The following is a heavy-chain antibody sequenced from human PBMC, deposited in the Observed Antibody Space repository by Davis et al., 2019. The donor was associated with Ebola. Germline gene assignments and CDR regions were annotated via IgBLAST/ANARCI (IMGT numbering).Heavy chain of an antibody. CDR1: GFTFSSYS. CDR2: MNQDGSAK. CDR3: ARVLSFNGMDV. D-gene: IGHD2-2*01. V-gene: IGHV3-7*01. Sequence: GESLKISCAASGFTFSSYSMNWVRQAPGKGLEWVANMNQDGSAKNYVDSVKGRFTISRDNAENSLYLQMNSLRAEDTAVYYCARVLSFNGMDVWGKGTTVTVSS. J-gene: IGHJ6*04.